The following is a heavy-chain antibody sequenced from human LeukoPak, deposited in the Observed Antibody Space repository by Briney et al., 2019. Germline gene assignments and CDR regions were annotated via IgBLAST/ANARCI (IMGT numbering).Heavy chain of an antibody. CDR3: ARVSFGGLELLYYYYYMDV. D-gene: IGHD1-7*01. CDR1: GYSISSGYY. J-gene: IGHJ6*03. Sequence: SETLSLTCTVSGYSISSGYYWGWIRQPPGEGLEWIGSIYHSGSTYYNPSLKSRVTISVDKSKNQFSLKLSSVTAADTAVYYCARVSFGGLELLYYYYYMDVWGKGTTVSVSS. V-gene: IGHV4-38-2*02. CDR2: IYHSGST.